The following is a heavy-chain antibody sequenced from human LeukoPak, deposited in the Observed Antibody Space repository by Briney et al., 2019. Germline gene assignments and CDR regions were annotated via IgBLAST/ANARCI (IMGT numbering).Heavy chain of an antibody. CDR2: ISSSSSYI. D-gene: IGHD3-3*01. Sequence: GGSLRHSCAASGFTFSSYSMNWVRQAPGKGLEWVSSISSSSSYIYYADSVKGRFTISRDNAKNSLYLQMNSLRAEDTAVYYCARPSSRLRFLEWLTLDAFDIWGQGTMVTVSS. CDR3: ARPSSRLRFLEWLTLDAFDI. J-gene: IGHJ3*02. V-gene: IGHV3-21*01. CDR1: GFTFSSYS.